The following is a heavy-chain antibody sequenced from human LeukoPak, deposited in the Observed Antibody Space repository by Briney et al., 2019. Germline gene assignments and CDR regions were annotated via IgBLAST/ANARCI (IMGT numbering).Heavy chain of an antibody. CDR3: ARRVVAGTTVDF. J-gene: IGHJ4*02. D-gene: IGHD1-1*01. V-gene: IGHV4-39*01. CDR1: GGSISSGGNY. CDR2: IFHDGTT. Sequence: SETLSLTCTVSGGSISSGGNYWSWIRQHPGKGLEWIGSIFHDGTTYYSPSLKSRVTVSVDTSLNQFSLSLMSMTAADTAVYYCARRVVAGTTVDFWGQGNLVTVSS.